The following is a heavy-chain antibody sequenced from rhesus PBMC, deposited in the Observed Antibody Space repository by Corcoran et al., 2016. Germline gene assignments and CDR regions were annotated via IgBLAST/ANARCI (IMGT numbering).Heavy chain of an antibody. J-gene: IGHJ6*01. V-gene: IGHV1-138*01. Sequence: QVQLVQSGAEGKKPGSSVKASWKASGNTVTDYNMHWGRQAPGQGGEWMGEINPKTGGTNYAQKFQGRVTMTRDTSTSTAYMELSSLRSEDTAVYYCARGWDWLLSPYGLDSWGQGVVVTVSS. CDR3: ARGWDWLLSPYGLDS. CDR1: GNTVTDYN. CDR2: INPKTGGT. D-gene: IGHD3-3*01.